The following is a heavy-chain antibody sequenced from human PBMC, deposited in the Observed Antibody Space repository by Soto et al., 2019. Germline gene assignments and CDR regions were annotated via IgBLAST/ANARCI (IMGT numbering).Heavy chain of an antibody. J-gene: IGHJ4*02. Sequence: GGSLRLSCAASGFTFSSYAMSWVRQAPGKGLEWVSAISGSGGSTYYAXXXXXXXXXXXDNSXNTLYLQMNSLRAEDTAVYYCXXDNLHDYGPSHFDYWGQGTLVTXSS. CDR2: ISGSGGST. D-gene: IGHD4-17*01. CDR1: GFTFSSYA. V-gene: IGHV3-23*01. CDR3: XXDNLHDYGPSHFDY.